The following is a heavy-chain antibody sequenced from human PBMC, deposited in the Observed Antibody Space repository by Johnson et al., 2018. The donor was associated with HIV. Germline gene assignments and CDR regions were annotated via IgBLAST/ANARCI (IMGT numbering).Heavy chain of an antibody. D-gene: IGHD3-22*01. CDR1: GFTFSSYA. V-gene: IGHV3-30-3*01. CDR3: ATFYYDNSNYFELASFFPGPTDL. Sequence: QVQLVESGGGVVQPGRSLRLSCAASGFTFSSYAMHWVRQAPGKGLEWVAVISYDGSNKYYADSVKGRFTISRANSKNTLYLQMNSLRAEDTAVYYCATFYYDNSNYFELASFFPGPTDLWGQGTLVTVSS. CDR2: ISYDGSNK. J-gene: IGHJ3*01.